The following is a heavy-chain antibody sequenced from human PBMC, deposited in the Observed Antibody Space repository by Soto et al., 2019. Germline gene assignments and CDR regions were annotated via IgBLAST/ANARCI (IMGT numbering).Heavy chain of an antibody. CDR3: ARGGPPIDY. CDR2: INAGNGNT. CDR1: GYTFSSYA. J-gene: IGHJ4*02. Sequence: QVQLVQSGAEEKKPGASVKVSCKASGYTFSSYAMHWVRQAPGQRLEWMGWINAGNGNTKYSQKFQGRVTITRDTSASTAYMELSRLRSEATAVYYCARGGPPIDYWGQGALVTVS. D-gene: IGHD3-10*01. V-gene: IGHV1-3*05.